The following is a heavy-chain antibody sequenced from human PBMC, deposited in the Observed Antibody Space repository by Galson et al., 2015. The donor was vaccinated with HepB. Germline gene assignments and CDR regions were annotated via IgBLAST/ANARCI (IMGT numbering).Heavy chain of an antibody. CDR1: GYTFTSYY. CDR2: INAGNGNT. V-gene: IGHV1-3*01. Sequence: SVKVSCKAPGYTFTSYYMHGVRQAPGQRLEWMGWINAGNGNTKYSQKFQGRVTITRDTSASTAYMELSSLRSEDTAVYYCARDPGDAFDIWGQGTMVTVSS. J-gene: IGHJ3*02. CDR3: ARDPGDAFDI.